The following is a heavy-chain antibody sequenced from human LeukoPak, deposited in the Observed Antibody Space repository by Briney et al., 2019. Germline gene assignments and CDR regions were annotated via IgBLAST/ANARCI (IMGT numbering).Heavy chain of an antibody. J-gene: IGHJ3*02. CDR1: GFTFSSYA. CDR2: ISGSGGST. Sequence: GGSLRLSCAASGFTFSSYAMSWVRQAPGKGLEWVSAISGSGGSTYYADSVKGRFTVSRDNSKNTLYLQMNSLRAEDTAVYYCAKGSDSSGYYPDAFDIWGQGTMVTVSS. CDR3: AKGSDSSGYYPDAFDI. V-gene: IGHV3-23*01. D-gene: IGHD3-22*01.